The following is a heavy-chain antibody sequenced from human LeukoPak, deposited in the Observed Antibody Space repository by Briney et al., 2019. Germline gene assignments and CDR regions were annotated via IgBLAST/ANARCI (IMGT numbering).Heavy chain of an antibody. CDR2: ISHDGGNK. J-gene: IGHJ4*02. D-gene: IGHD1-26*01. V-gene: IGHV3-30-3*01. Sequence: GGSLRLSCAASGFTFSSYTMHWVRQAPDKGLEWVAVISHDGGNKYYADSVKGRFTISRDNSKNTLYLQMNGLRAEETAMYYCARDFGGGVGAVNFDYWGQGTLVTVSS. CDR1: GFTFSSYT. CDR3: ARDFGGGVGAVNFDY.